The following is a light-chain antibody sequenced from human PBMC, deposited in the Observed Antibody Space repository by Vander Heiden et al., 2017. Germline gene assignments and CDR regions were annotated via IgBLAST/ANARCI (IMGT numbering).Light chain of an antibody. CDR2: EGI. V-gene: IGLV2-23*01. CDR1: SSEVGSYKV. J-gene: IGLJ1*01. Sequence: QSALTQPASVSGSPGQSLTISCTGTSSEVGSYKVVSWYQQHPGKAPKRSIYEGIKRPSGVSNRFSGSPSGNTESLTISGLQPEDEADDDCCSYVGSRVYGLGTGTKVT. CDR3: CSYVGSRVYG.